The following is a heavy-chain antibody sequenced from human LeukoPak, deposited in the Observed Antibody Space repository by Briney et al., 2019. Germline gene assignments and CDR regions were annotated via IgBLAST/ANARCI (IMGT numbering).Heavy chain of an antibody. CDR2: SYHSGST. CDR1: GYSISSGYY. Sequence: SETLSLTCAVSGYSISSGYYWGWIRHPPGKGLEGIGSSYHSGSTYYNPSLKSRVTISLETSKNQFSLKLSSVTAADTAVYYCARGHRGVRIRKAAAGTNWFDPWGQGTLVTVSS. V-gene: IGHV4-38-2*01. CDR3: ARGHRGVRIRKAAAGTNWFDP. D-gene: IGHD6-13*01. J-gene: IGHJ5*02.